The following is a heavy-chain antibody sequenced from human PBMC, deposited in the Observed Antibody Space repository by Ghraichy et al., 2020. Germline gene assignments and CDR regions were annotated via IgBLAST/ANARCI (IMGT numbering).Heavy chain of an antibody. V-gene: IGHV3-21*01. Sequence: GGSLRLSCATSGFNLGVYTMNWLRWAPNRGLEWVASISSDSVYIYYGDSVRGRFTISRDNAVKSIYLQMNSLRVDDTAMYYCVRADGSGSFYYWGQGTLVTVSS. CDR2: ISSDSVYI. J-gene: IGHJ4*02. CDR1: GFNLGVYT. CDR3: VRADGSGSFYY. D-gene: IGHD3-10*01.